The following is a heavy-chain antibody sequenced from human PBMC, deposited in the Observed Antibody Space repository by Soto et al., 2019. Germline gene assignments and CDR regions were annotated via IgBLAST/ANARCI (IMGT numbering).Heavy chain of an antibody. CDR2: ISGSGTTA. CDR1: EVIISSYA. Sequence: PGGLLRHCCAASEVIISSYAMSWVRKAPGKGLEWVSAISGSGTTAYYADSVKGRFTFSRDNSKKTMYLQMNSLRAEDTAVYYCAKTTDGWFSAFEIWGQGTMVTVSS. J-gene: IGHJ3*02. D-gene: IGHD6-19*01. CDR3: AKTTDGWFSAFEI. V-gene: IGHV3-23*01.